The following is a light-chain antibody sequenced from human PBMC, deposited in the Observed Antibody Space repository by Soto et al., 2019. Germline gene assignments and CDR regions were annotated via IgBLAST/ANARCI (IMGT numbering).Light chain of an antibody. Sequence: QSVLTEPASVSGSPGQSITISCTGSSSDVGTYNLVSWYQHHPGKAPKLMISEVIKHPSGVSNRFSGSKSGNTASLTISGLQAEDEADYYCCSYAGSSIFVFGGGTKLTVL. CDR3: CSYAGSSIFV. J-gene: IGLJ2*01. V-gene: IGLV2-23*02. CDR2: EVI. CDR1: SSDVGTYNL.